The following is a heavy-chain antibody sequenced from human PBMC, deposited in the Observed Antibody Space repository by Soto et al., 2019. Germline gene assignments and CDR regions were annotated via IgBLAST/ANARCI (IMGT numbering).Heavy chain of an antibody. Sequence: SGTPSPTCPFSCGSISSYYWGWVREPPGKGLEWIGYIYYSVSTNYNPSLKSRVTMSVDTSKNHFSLRLISVTAADTAIYFCAREGNLGRWLQPLDFWGQGTLVTVSS. J-gene: IGHJ4*02. V-gene: IGHV4-59*01. CDR2: IYYSVST. D-gene: IGHD5-12*01. CDR1: CGSISSYY. CDR3: AREGNLGRWLQPLDF.